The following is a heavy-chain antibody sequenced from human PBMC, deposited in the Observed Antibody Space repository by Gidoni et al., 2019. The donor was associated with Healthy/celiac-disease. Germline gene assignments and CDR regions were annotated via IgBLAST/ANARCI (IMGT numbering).Heavy chain of an antibody. J-gene: IGHJ6*02. V-gene: IGHV3-33*01. CDR1: SYG. CDR3: ARRGGVGKYYYYYGMDV. Sequence: SYGMHWVRQAPGKGLEWVAVIWYDGSNKYYADSVKGRFTISRDNSKNTLYLQMNSLRAEDTAVYYCARRGGVGKYYYYYGMDVWGQGTTVTVSS. CDR2: IWYDGSNK. D-gene: IGHD2-15*01.